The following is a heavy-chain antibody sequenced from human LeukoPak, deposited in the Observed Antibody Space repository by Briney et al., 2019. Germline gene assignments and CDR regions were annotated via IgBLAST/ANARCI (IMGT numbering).Heavy chain of an antibody. CDR1: GFIFSSYA. CDR3: AKASWVSSADAVL. Sequence: GGSLRLSCAASGFIFSSYAMSWVRQAPARGLEWVSSLRGDGETFYADSVKGRFTPSRDESKNTVYLQMNNLRVEDTAVYFCAKASWVSSADAVLWGQGTLVTVSS. CDR2: LRGDGET. D-gene: IGHD3-16*01. J-gene: IGHJ4*02. V-gene: IGHV3-23*01.